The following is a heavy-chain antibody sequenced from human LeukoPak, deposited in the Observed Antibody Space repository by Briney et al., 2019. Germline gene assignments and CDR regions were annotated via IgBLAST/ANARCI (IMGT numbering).Heavy chain of an antibody. CDR2: IYSGGST. Sequence: GGSLRLSCAASGFTVSSNYMSWVRQAPGKGLEWVSVIYSGGSTYYADSVKGRFTISRDNSKNTLYLQMNSLRAEDTAVYYCARERGYCSSTSCNFFDYWGQGTLVTVSS. CDR1: GFTVSSNY. J-gene: IGHJ4*02. CDR3: ARERGYCSSTSCNFFDY. D-gene: IGHD2-2*01. V-gene: IGHV3-53*01.